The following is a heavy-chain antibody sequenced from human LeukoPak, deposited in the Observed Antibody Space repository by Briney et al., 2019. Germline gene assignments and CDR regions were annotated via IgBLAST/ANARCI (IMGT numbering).Heavy chain of an antibody. CDR1: GYTLTELS. J-gene: IGHJ4*02. D-gene: IGHD7-27*01. CDR2: FDPEDGET. V-gene: IGHV1-24*01. Sequence: ASVKVSCKVSGYTLTELSMHWVRQAPGKGLGWMGGFDPEDGETIYAQKFQGRVTMTRSASINTAYMELSNLRSEDTAVYYCARAPRSWGFDYWGQGTLVTVSS. CDR3: ARAPRSWGFDY.